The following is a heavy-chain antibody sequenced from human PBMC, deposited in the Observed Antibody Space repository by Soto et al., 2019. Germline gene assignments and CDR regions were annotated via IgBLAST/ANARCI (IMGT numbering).Heavy chain of an antibody. V-gene: IGHV4-38-2*02. CDR2: IYHIGST. J-gene: IGHJ4*02. CDR1: NDSIRSGTYY. D-gene: IGHD6-19*01. CDR3: ARVASVTGAGEFDY. Sequence: SETLSLTCTVSNDSIRSGTYYWGWIRQPPGRGLEWIGSIYHIGSTYYNPSLKSRVTISVDTSKNQFSLKLSSMTAADTAVYYCARVASVTGAGEFDYWGQGTLVTVSS.